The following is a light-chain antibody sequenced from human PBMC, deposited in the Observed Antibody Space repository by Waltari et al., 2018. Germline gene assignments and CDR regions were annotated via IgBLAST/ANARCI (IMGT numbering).Light chain of an antibody. V-gene: IGLV2-23*02. Sequence: SALTQPASVSGSPGQSITISCTGTSTDVGFYNLVSCYQQHPDKAPKLRVYEVIERPSGVSNRFSGSKSGNTASLTISGLQAEDEADYYCCSYAGRNIWVFGGGTKLTVL. CDR3: CSYAGRNIWV. CDR1: STDVGFYNL. J-gene: IGLJ3*02. CDR2: EVI.